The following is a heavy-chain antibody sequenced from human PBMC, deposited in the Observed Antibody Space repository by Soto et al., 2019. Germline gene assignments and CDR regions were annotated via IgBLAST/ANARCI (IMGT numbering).Heavy chain of an antibody. J-gene: IGHJ4*02. CDR3: ARDRITMVRGVILPSSDY. V-gene: IGHV3-33*01. D-gene: IGHD3-10*01. Sequence: GGSLRLSCAASGFTFSSYGMHWVRQAPGKGLEWVAVIWYDGSNKYYADSVKGRFTISRDNSKNTLYLQMNSLRAEDTAVYYCARDRITMVRGVILPSSDYWGQGTLVTVSS. CDR2: IWYDGSNK. CDR1: GFTFSSYG.